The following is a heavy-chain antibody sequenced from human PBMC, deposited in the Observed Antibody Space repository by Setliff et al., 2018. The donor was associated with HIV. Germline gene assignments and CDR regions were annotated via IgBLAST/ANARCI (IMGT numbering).Heavy chain of an antibody. V-gene: IGHV3-30*02. Sequence: GGSLRLSCAASGFTFSSYGMHWVRQAPGKGLEWVAFIRYDGSNKFYADSVKGRFTISRDNSKNTVYLQMNSLRTEDTALYYCTPLDYWGQGTLVTVSS. CDR1: GFTFSSYG. D-gene: IGHD2-15*01. CDR2: IRYDGSNK. CDR3: TPLDY. J-gene: IGHJ4*02.